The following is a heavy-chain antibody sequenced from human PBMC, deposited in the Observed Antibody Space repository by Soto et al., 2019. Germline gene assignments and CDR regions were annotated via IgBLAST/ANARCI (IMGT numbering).Heavy chain of an antibody. V-gene: IGHV3-73*01. CDR3: TRGYGDYVRDY. CDR2: IRSKANNYAT. Sequence: EVQLVESGGGLVQPGESLKLSCAVSGFTFSGSAMPWVRQASGKGLEWVGRIRSKANNYATAYAALVKGRFTISRYDSKSTAYLQMNSLKSEDTAVYYCTRGYGDYVRDYWGQGTLVTVSS. D-gene: IGHD4-17*01. CDR1: GFTFSGSA. J-gene: IGHJ4*02.